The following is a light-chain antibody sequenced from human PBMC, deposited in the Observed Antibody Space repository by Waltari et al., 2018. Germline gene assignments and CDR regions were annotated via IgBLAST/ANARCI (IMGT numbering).Light chain of an antibody. J-gene: IGKJ2*03. CDR2: KAS. CDR1: QSISNY. V-gene: IGKV1-5*03. Sequence: DIQMTQSPSTLSASVGDTITITCRASQSISNYLAWYQQQPGKAPKLLTYKASSSGSGVPSRFRGSGSGTEFTLTISSLQPDDFATYYYQHYNTYSSVGQGTKLEIK. CDR3: QHYNTYSS.